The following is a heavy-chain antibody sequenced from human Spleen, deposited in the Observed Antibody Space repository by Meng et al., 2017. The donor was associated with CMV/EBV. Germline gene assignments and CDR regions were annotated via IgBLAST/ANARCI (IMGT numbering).Heavy chain of an antibody. CDR2: ISSSSSYI. V-gene: IGHV3-21*01. J-gene: IGHJ4*02. CDR1: GFTFSSYS. D-gene: IGHD6-13*01. CDR3: TRGYSSSWYAPDY. Sequence: GESLKISCAASGFTFSSYSMNWVRQAPGKGLEWVSSISSSSSYIYHADSVKGRFTISRDNAKNSLYLQMTSLRAEDTAVYYCTRGYSSSWYAPDYWGQGTLVTVSS.